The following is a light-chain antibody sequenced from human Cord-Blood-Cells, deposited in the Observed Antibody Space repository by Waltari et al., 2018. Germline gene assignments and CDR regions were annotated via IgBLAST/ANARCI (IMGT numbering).Light chain of an antibody. Sequence: QSALTHPRSVSWSPGQSGTISCTGTGSDVGCYNTVSWYQQHPGKAPKLIIYDVSKRPSGVPDRFSGSKSGNTASLTISGLQAEDEADYYCCSYAGSYTYVFGTGTKVTVL. V-gene: IGLV2-11*01. J-gene: IGLJ1*01. CDR3: CSYAGSYTYV. CDR1: GSDVGCYNT. CDR2: DVS.